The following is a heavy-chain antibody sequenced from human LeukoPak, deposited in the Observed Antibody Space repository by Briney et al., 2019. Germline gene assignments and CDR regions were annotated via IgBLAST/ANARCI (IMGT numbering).Heavy chain of an antibody. CDR3: ARDPQYYYDSSGYYDY. D-gene: IGHD3-22*01. CDR2: MYYIGST. Sequence: SETLSLTCTVSGGSISSYYWRWIRQPPGKGLEWIGSMYYIGSTYYNPSLKSRVTISVDTSKNQFSLKLSSVTAADTAVYYCARDPQYYYDSSGYYDYWGQGTLVTVSS. CDR1: GGSISSYY. V-gene: IGHV4-59*05. J-gene: IGHJ4*02.